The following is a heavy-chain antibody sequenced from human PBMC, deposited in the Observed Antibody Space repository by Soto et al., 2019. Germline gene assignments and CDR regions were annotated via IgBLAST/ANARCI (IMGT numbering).Heavy chain of an antibody. CDR1: GCTFTNYW. Sequence: KGSGKASGCTFTNYWIGWVRQMPGKGLEWMGIIYPGDSDTKYNPSFQGQVTISADKSITTTYLQWSSLKASDTAIYYCAASIFYYGMDVWGQGTTVTVSS. V-gene: IGHV5-51*01. CDR2: IYPGDSDT. J-gene: IGHJ6*02. CDR3: AASIFYYGMDV.